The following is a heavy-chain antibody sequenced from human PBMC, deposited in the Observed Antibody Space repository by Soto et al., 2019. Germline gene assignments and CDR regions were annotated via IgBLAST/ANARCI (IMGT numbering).Heavy chain of an antibody. V-gene: IGHV4-4*02. CDR1: GGSIASDNW. CDR3: ARASASSMLRGVIIN. D-gene: IGHD3-10*01. J-gene: IGHJ4*02. CDR2: MYHSGTT. Sequence: QVQLQESGPGLVRPSGTLSLTCTFSGGSIASDNWWTWVRQPPGRGLAWIGEMYHSGTTNYSPSLKSRVTILLDESKNQFSLKLTSVTAADTARYYCARASASSMLRGVIINWGQGTLVTVSS.